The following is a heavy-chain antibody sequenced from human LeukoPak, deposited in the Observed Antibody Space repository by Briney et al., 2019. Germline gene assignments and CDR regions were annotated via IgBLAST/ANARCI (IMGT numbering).Heavy chain of an antibody. J-gene: IGHJ4*02. CDR1: GGSISGYY. V-gene: IGHV4-59*01. CDR3: ARAGPRGDGYNPDY. Sequence: SETLSLTCTVSGGSISGYYWSWMRQPPGKGLEYIGNIYYNGNTNYNPSLKSRVTVSVDTSKNHFSLKLSSVTAADTAVYYCARAGPRGDGYNPDYWGQGPLVTVSS. D-gene: IGHD5-24*01. CDR2: IYYNGNT.